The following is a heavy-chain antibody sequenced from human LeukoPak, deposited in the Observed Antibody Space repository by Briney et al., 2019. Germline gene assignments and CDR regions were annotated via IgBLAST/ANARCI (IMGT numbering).Heavy chain of an antibody. CDR3: AKDLPGGAFDI. D-gene: IGHD1-14*01. J-gene: IGHJ3*02. V-gene: IGHV3-23*01. CDR1: GFTFSSYA. CDR2: ITGSGGDT. Sequence: GGSLRLSCAASGFTFSSYAMNWARQAPGKGLEWVSTITGSGGDTYYADSVKGRFTISRDNSKNTLYLQMNSLRAEDTAVYYCAKDLPGGAFDIWGQGTMVTVSS.